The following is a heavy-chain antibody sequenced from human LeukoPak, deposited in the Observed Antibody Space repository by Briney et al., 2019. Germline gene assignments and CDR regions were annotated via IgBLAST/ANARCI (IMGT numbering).Heavy chain of an antibody. CDR2: IRSSGGGT. J-gene: IGHJ6*02. V-gene: IGHV3-64*04. Sequence: PGGSLRLSCSASGFTFSSYAMHWVRQAPGKGLEYVSAIRSSGGGTYYADSVKGRFTISRDNSKNTLYLQMNSLRAEDTAVYYCARDDPYYGMDVWGQGTTVTVSS. CDR1: GFTFSSYA. CDR3: ARDDPYYGMDV.